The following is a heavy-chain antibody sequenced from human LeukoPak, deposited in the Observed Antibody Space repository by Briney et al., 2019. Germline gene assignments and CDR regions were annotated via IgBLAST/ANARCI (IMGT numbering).Heavy chain of an antibody. V-gene: IGHV3-30*02. J-gene: IGHJ6*03. CDR1: GFTFSSYG. CDR2: IRYDGSNK. CDR3: AKDYGDYGGAAYYYYYMDV. D-gene: IGHD4-17*01. Sequence: PGGSLRLFCAASGFTFSSYGMHWVRQAPGKGLEWVAFIRYDGSNKYYADSVKGRFTISRDNSKNTLYLQMNSLRAEDTAVYYCAKDYGDYGGAAYYYYYMDVWGKGTTVTISS.